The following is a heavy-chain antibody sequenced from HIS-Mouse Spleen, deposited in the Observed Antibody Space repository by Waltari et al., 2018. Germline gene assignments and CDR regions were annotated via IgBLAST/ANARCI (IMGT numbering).Heavy chain of an antibody. D-gene: IGHD4-17*01. CDR3: ARGRSPATVTIGYYFDY. V-gene: IGHV4-34*01. CDR2: INHSGST. Sequence: QVQLQQWGAGLLKPSETLSLTCAVYGGSFRGYYLSWIRQPPGKGLEWIGEINHSGSTNYNPSLKSRVTISVDTSKNQFSLKLSSVTAADTAVYYCARGRSPATVTIGYYFDYWGQGTLVTVSS. J-gene: IGHJ4*02. CDR1: GGSFRGYY.